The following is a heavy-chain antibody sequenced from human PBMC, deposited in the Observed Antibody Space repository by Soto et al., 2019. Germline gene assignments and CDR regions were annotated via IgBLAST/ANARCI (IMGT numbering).Heavy chain of an antibody. J-gene: IGHJ4*02. D-gene: IGHD5-12*01. V-gene: IGHV3-30-3*01. CDR3: ARESDIVATNPTFDY. Sequence: QVQLVESGGGVVQPGRSLRLSCAASGFTFSSYAMHWVRQAPGKGLEWVAVISYDGSNKYYADSVKGRFTISRDNSKNPLYLQMNSPRAEDTAVYYCARESDIVATNPTFDYWGQGTLVTVSS. CDR1: GFTFSSYA. CDR2: ISYDGSNK.